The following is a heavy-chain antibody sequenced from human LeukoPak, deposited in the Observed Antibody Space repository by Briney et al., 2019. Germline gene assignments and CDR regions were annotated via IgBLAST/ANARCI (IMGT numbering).Heavy chain of an antibody. CDR3: AKESFYGSGSYYSPFDY. J-gene: IGHJ4*02. D-gene: IGHD3-10*01. V-gene: IGHV3-30*18. CDR1: GFTFSSYG. CDR2: ISYDGSNK. Sequence: GRPLRLSCAASGFTFSSYGMHWVRQAPGKGLEWVAVISYDGSNKYYADSVKGRFTISRDNSKNTLYLQMNSLRAEDTAVYYCAKESFYGSGSYYSPFDYWGQGTLVTVSS.